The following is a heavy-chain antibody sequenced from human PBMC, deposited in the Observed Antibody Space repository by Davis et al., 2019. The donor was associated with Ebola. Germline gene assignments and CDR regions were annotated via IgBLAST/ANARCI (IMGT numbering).Heavy chain of an antibody. CDR1: GFTFRNYG. CDR3: APVPGYCSGGSCDAFDY. CDR2: ISYDGSNK. V-gene: IGHV3-30*03. Sequence: GGSLRLSCAASGFTFRNYGMHWVRQAPGKGLEWVAVISYDGSNKYYADSVKGRFTISRDNSKNTLYLQMNSLRAEDTAVYYCAPVPGYCSGGSCDAFDYWGQGTLVTVSS. D-gene: IGHD2-15*01. J-gene: IGHJ4*02.